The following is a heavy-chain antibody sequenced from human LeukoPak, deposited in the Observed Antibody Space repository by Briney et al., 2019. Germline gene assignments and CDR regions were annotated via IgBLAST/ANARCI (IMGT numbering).Heavy chain of an antibody. Sequence: SETLSLTCTVSGGSISSYYWSWIRQPPGKGLEWIGYIYYSGSTNYNPSLKSRVTISVDTSKNQFSLKLSSVTAADTAVYYCAGSLQQLVRYYYYYGMDVWGQGTTVTVSS. CDR3: AGSLQQLVRYYYYYGMDV. CDR1: GGSISSYY. V-gene: IGHV4-59*01. CDR2: IYYSGST. J-gene: IGHJ6*02. D-gene: IGHD6-13*01.